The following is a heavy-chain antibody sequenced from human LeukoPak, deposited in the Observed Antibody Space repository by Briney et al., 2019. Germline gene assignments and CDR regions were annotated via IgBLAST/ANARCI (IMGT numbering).Heavy chain of an antibody. V-gene: IGHV3-23*01. Sequence: GGSLRLSCAASGITFGTYAMTWVRQAPGKGLEWVSSIHNSGDKTFYSDSVRGRFTISRDNSKSTVYLQMNSLRAEDTAAYYCAKAEYSSSSDWFDYWGQGTLVTVSS. CDR2: IHNSGDKT. J-gene: IGHJ4*02. CDR3: AKAEYSSSSDWFDY. D-gene: IGHD6-6*01. CDR1: GITFGTYA.